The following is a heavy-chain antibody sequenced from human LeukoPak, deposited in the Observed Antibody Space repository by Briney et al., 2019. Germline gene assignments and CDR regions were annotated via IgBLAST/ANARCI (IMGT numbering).Heavy chain of an antibody. Sequence: GASVKVSCKASGYTFTSYAMHWLRQAPGQRLEWMGWINAGNGNTKYSQKFQGRVTITRDTSASTAYMELSSLRSEDTAVYYCARALRIVVEWPDYWGQGTLVTVSS. CDR3: ARALRIVVEWPDY. CDR2: INAGNGNT. V-gene: IGHV1-3*01. D-gene: IGHD3-22*01. CDR1: GYTFTSYA. J-gene: IGHJ4*02.